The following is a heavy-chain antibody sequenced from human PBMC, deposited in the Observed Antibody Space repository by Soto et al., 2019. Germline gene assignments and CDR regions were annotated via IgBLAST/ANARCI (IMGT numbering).Heavy chain of an antibody. CDR1: GFTFRTYG. D-gene: IGHD5-18*01. CDR3: AKGGGYTYGTNDAFHI. CDR2: ISDDGRNK. J-gene: IGHJ3*02. V-gene: IGHV3-30*18. Sequence: QVNLVESGGGVVQPGRSLRLSCAASGFTFRTYGMHWVRQAPGKGLEWVAVISDDGRNKYNLASVEGRFTISRDNSKNTLYLQMDSLRPEDTAVYYCAKGGGYTYGTNDAFHIWGQGTMVTVSS.